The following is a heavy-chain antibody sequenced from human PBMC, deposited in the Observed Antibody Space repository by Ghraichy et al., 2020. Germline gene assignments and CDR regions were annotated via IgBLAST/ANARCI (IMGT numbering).Heavy chain of an antibody. CDR3: AKKPRTYCSSTSCLESY. CDR1: GFTFSSYA. CDR2: ISGSGGST. J-gene: IGHJ4*02. D-gene: IGHD2-2*01. Sequence: GGSLRLSCAASGFTFSSYAMSWVRQAPGKGLEWVSAISGSGGSTYYADSVKGRFTISIDNSKNTLYLQMNSLRAEDTAVYYCAKKPRTYCSSTSCLESYWGQGTLVTVSS. V-gene: IGHV3-23*01.